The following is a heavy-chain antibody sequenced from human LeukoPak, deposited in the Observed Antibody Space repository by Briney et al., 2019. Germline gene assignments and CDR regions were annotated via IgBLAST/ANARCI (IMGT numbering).Heavy chain of an antibody. D-gene: IGHD6-19*01. J-gene: IGHJ1*01. CDR3: ARTRQWLGDFQH. CDR1: GFTFDDYA. V-gene: IGHV3-9*01. Sequence: GRSLRLSCAASGFTFDDYAMHWVRQAPGKGLEWVSGIRWNSGSIGYADSVKGRFTISRDNAKNSLYLQMNSLRAEDTALYYCARTRQWLGDFQHWGQGTLVTVSS. CDR2: IRWNSGSI.